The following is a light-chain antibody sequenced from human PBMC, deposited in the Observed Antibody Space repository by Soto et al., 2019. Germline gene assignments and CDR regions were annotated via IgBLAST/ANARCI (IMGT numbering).Light chain of an antibody. CDR1: QTVSTSY. J-gene: IGKJ3*01. CDR3: HHYGSSLFT. CDR2: ATS. Sequence: EIVLTQSPGTLSLSPGERVTLSCRASQTVSTSYLAWYQQKPGQAPRILIYATSSRATGIPDRFSGSGSGTYFTLTISRLEPEDFPVYYCHHYGSSLFTFGPGTKVDIK. V-gene: IGKV3-20*01.